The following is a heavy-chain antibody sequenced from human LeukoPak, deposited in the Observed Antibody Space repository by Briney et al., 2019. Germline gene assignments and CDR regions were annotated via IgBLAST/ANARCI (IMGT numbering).Heavy chain of an antibody. CDR1: GYTFTSYG. CDR3: ARERITMVRGVTPLDY. CDR2: ISAYNGNT. Sequence: ASVKVSCKASGYTFTSYGISWVRQAPGQGLEWMGWISAYNGNTNYAQKLQGRVTMTRDTSISTAYMELSRLRSDDTAVYYCARERITMVRGVTPLDYWGQGTLVTVSS. J-gene: IGHJ4*02. D-gene: IGHD3-10*01. V-gene: IGHV1-18*01.